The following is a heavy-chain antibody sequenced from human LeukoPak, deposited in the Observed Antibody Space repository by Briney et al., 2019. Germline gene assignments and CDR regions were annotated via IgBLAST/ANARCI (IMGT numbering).Heavy chain of an antibody. CDR2: INPTGGST. D-gene: IGHD3-10*01. J-gene: IGHJ5*02. CDR3: ARGGFYGSGSYTFDP. CDR1: GYTFTSYY. V-gene: IGHV1-46*01. Sequence: GASVKVSCKASGYTFTSYYMHWVRQAPGQGLGWMGIINPTGGSTTYAQKFQGRVTMTRDTSTSTVYMELSSLRSEDTAVYYCARGGFYGSGSYTFDPWGQGTLVTVSS.